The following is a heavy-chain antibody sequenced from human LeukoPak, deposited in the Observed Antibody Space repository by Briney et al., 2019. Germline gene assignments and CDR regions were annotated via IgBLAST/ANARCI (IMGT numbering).Heavy chain of an antibody. CDR1: GYSISSSSYY. Sequence: KPSETLSLTCTVSGYSISSSSYYWGWIRQPPGKGLEWIGSIYYSGSTYYNPSLKSRVTISVDTSKNQFSLKLSSVTAADTAVYYCARWVAGFSAFDYWGQGTLVTVSS. V-gene: IGHV4-39*07. CDR3: ARWVAGFSAFDY. D-gene: IGHD6-19*01. J-gene: IGHJ4*02. CDR2: IYYSGST.